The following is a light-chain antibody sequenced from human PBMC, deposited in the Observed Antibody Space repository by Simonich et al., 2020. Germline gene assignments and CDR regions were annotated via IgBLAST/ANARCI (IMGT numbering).Light chain of an antibody. V-gene: IGLV2-14*01. Sequence: QSALPQPASVSGSPGQSITISCTGTTGDVGGYNYVSWYQQHPGKAPKLMFYDVSKRPSGVSNRFAGSKSGNTASLTISGLQAEDEADYYCSSYTSSSTLVFGGGTKLTVL. CDR1: TGDVGGYNY. CDR3: SSYTSSSTLV. J-gene: IGLJ2*01. CDR2: DVS.